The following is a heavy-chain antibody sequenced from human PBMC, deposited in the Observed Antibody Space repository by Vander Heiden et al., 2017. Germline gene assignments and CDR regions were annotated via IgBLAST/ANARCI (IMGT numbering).Heavy chain of an antibody. CDR3: ARSRLSMILGVVTPGGFDY. J-gene: IGHJ4*02. D-gene: IGHD3-10*01. CDR1: GGSISSYY. V-gene: IGHV4-59*01. Sequence: QVQLQESGPGLVKPSETLSLTCTVSGGSISSYYWSWIRQPPGKGLEWIGYIYYSGSTNYNASLKRRVTISVDTSKNQFSLKLTSVTAADTAVYYCARSRLSMILGVVTPGGFDYWGQGTLVTVSS. CDR2: IYYSGST.